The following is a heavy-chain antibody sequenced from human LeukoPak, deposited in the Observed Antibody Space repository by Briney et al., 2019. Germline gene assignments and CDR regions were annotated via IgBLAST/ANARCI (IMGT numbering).Heavy chain of an antibody. CDR1: GYTFTSYD. D-gene: IGHD6-19*01. J-gene: IGHJ4*02. CDR2: MNPNSGNT. Sequence: GASVTVSCKASGYTFTSYDINWVRQATGQGLEWMGWMNPNSGNTGYAQKFQGRVTMTRNTSISTAYMELSSLRSEDTAVYYCARSLPTIAVAGRGNDYWGQGTLVTVSS. V-gene: IGHV1-8*01. CDR3: ARSLPTIAVAGRGNDY.